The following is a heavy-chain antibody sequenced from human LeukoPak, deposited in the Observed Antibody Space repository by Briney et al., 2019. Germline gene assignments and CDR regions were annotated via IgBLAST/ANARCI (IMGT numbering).Heavy chain of an antibody. CDR1: GFTFSNYA. D-gene: IGHD3-22*01. Sequence: GGSLRLSCAASGFTFSNYAMSWVRQAPGKGLEWVSTISGSGGSTYYADSVRGRFTISRDNSKNILYLQMNSLRAEDTAVYYCAKSGYYYDSSGYYYLRAFDIWGQGTMVTVPS. CDR2: ISGSGGST. CDR3: AKSGYYYDSSGYYYLRAFDI. J-gene: IGHJ3*02. V-gene: IGHV3-23*01.